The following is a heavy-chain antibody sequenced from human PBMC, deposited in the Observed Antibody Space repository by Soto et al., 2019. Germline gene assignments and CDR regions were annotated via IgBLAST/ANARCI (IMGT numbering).Heavy chain of an antibody. V-gene: IGHV3-23*01. J-gene: IGHJ4*01. CDR3: AKGRAITVYGVDILFDY. CDR2: ISGSGDNT. Sequence: PSETLSLTCTVSGASLSSISYYWGWVRQAPGKGLEWVSVISGSGDNTFYAASVKGRFAISRDNSKNVLYLQMNSLSADDAAVYFCAKGRAITVYGVDILFDYWGLGTLVTVSS. CDR1: GASLSSISYY. D-gene: IGHD3-3*01.